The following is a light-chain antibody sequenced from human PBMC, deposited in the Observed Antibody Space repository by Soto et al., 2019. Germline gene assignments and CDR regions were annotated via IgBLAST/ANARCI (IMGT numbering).Light chain of an antibody. CDR3: QQYNSYPYT. J-gene: IGKJ2*01. Sequence: DIQMTQSPSTLSASVGDRVTITCRASQSISSWLAWYQQKPGKAPKLLIYKTSSLESGVPSRFSDSGSGTEFTLTISSLQPDDFATYYSQQYNSYPYTFGQGTKLEIK. CDR1: QSISSW. V-gene: IGKV1-5*03. CDR2: KTS.